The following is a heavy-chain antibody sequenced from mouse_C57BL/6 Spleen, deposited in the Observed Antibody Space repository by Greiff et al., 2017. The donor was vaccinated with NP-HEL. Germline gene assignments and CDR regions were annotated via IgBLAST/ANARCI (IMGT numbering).Heavy chain of an antibody. Sequence: VQLQQPGAELVKPGASVKMSCKASGYTFTSYWITWVKQRPGQGLEWIGDIYPGSGSTNYNEKFKSKATLTVDTSSSTAYMQLSSLTSADSAVYYCAREGGYYGSNYYAMDYWGQGTSVTVSS. CDR2: IYPGSGST. V-gene: IGHV1-55*01. CDR3: AREGGYYGSNYYAMDY. CDR1: GYTFTSYW. D-gene: IGHD1-1*01. J-gene: IGHJ4*01.